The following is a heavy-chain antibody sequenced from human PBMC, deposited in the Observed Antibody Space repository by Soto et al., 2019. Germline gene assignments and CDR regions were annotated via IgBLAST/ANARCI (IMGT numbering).Heavy chain of an antibody. Sequence: SETLSLPGTVSGGSMSRYYWSWIRQPPLNGLAWIGSMYYGGRTNDNPSLTSRVTISVDTSKMQVSLKLSSGNAADTAVYLCARGTPSPLIVRSSGGPWFDPWGQGTLVPVSS. CDR2: MYYGGRT. V-gene: IGHV4-59*08. CDR3: ARGTPSPLIVRSSGGPWFDP. CDR1: GGSMSRYY. D-gene: IGHD2-15*01. J-gene: IGHJ5*02.